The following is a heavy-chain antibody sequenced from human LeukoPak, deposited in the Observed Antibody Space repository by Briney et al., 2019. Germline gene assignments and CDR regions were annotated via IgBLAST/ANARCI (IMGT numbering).Heavy chain of an antibody. D-gene: IGHD3-10*01. CDR3: ARLWFGELF. CDR2: ISSTSSSI. V-gene: IGHV3-48*02. Sequence: GGSLRLSWAASGFTFSSYSMTWVRQAPGKGLEWVSYISSTSSSIYYADSVKGRFTISRDNAKNSLYLQMNSLRDEDTAVYYCARLWFGELFWGQGTLVTVSS. CDR1: GFTFSSYS. J-gene: IGHJ4*02.